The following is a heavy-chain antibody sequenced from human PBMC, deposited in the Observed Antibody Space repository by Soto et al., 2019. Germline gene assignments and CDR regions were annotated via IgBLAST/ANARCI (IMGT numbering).Heavy chain of an antibody. D-gene: IGHD4-17*01. CDR3: ARDRDMDYGRVLMDV. J-gene: IGHJ6*02. Sequence: ASVKVSCKASGYTFTSYAMHWVRQAPGQRLEWMGWINAGNGNTKYSQKFQGRVTITGDTSASTAYMELSSLRSEDTAVYYCARDRDMDYGRVLMDVWGQGTTVTVSS. CDR1: GYTFTSYA. CDR2: INAGNGNT. V-gene: IGHV1-3*01.